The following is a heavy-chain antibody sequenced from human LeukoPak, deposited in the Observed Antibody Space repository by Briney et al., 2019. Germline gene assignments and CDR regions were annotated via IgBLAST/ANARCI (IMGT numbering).Heavy chain of an antibody. Sequence: GGSLRLSCAASGFTFSSYAMSWVRQAPGKGLEWVSAISGSGGSTYYADSVKGRFTISRDNSKNTLYLQMNSLRAEDTAVYYCAKDLAYEQWLAVDPWGQGTLVTVSS. V-gene: IGHV3-23*01. CDR2: ISGSGGST. CDR1: GFTFSSYA. J-gene: IGHJ5*02. D-gene: IGHD6-19*01. CDR3: AKDLAYEQWLAVDP.